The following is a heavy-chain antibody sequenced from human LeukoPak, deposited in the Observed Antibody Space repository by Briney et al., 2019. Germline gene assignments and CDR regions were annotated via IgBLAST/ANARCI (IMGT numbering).Heavy chain of an antibody. CDR1: GDSISGSGYY. V-gene: IGHV4-39*01. D-gene: IGHD2-21*02. CDR3: ARRVVRAKGVTAIYYFDY. CDR2: IYYSGST. Sequence: PSETLSLTCTVSGDSISGSGYYWGWIRQPPGKGLEWIRSIYYSGSTYYNPSLKSRVTISVDTSKSQFSLKLSSVTAADTAVYYCARRVVRAKGVTAIYYFDYWGQGTLVTVSS. J-gene: IGHJ4*02.